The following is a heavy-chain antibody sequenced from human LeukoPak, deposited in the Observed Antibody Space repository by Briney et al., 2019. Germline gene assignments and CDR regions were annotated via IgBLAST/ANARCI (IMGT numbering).Heavy chain of an antibody. Sequence: SVKVSCKASGYTFTYRYLHWVRQAPGQGLEWMGGIIPIFGTANYAQKFQGRVTITADESTSTAYMELSSLRSEDTAVYYCARSTYYYGSGSYYNYYYYYMDVWGKGTTVTISS. CDR3: ARSTYYYGSGSYYNYYYYYMDV. J-gene: IGHJ6*03. D-gene: IGHD3-10*01. CDR1: GYTFTYRY. CDR2: IIPIFGTA. V-gene: IGHV1-69*13.